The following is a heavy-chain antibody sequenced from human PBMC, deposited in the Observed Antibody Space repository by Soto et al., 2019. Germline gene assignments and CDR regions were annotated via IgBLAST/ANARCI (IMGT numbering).Heavy chain of an antibody. D-gene: IGHD3-10*01. Sequence: LYLNATFSGGLVTDRRSHFRLILVHPGNGLEWIGYIYYSGSTYYNPSLKSRVTISVDTSKNQFSLKLSSVTAADTAVYYCALINPPPKLYYYGSRSFSMDVLVQGTTVS. V-gene: IGHV4-31*03. CDR3: ALINPPPKLYYYGSRSFSMDV. CDR2: IYYSGST. J-gene: IGHJ6*02. CDR1: GGLVTDRRSH.